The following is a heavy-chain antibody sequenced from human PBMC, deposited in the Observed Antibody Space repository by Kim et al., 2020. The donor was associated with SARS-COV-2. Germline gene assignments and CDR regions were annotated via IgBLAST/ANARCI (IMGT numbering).Heavy chain of an antibody. V-gene: IGHV1-8*01. D-gene: IGHD6-19*01. CDR3: ARVPYSSGWANYYYYGMDV. CDR2: MNPNSGNT. J-gene: IGHJ6*02. CDR1: GYTFTSYD. Sequence: ASVKVSCKASGYTFTSYDINWVRQATGQGLEWMGWMNPNSGNTGYAQKFQGRVTMTRNTSISTAYMELSSLRSEDTAVYYCARVPYSSGWANYYYYGMDVWGQGTTVTVSS.